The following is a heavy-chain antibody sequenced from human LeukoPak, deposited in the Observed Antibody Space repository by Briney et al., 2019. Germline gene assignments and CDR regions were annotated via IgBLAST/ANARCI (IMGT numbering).Heavy chain of an antibody. CDR3: AKGRWGSSNWGSDY. D-gene: IGHD7-27*01. J-gene: IGHJ4*02. CDR1: GFTFRNYG. V-gene: IGHV3-33*06. Sequence: GGSLTLSCTASGFTFRNYGLNWVRQPPGKGLEWVGGIRYDGSNKDYVDSVKGRFTISRDNSKNTLYLEMNSLTVEDTAVYYCAKGRWGSSNWGSDYWGQGTQVTVSS. CDR2: IRYDGSNK.